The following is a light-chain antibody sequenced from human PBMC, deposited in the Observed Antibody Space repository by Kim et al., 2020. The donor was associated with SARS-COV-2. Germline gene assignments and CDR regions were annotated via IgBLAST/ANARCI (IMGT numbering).Light chain of an antibody. CDR1: NIGSKS. Sequence: SYELTQPPSVSVAPGKTARITCGGNNIGSKSVHWYQQKPGQAPVLVIYYDSDRPSGIPERFSGSNSGNTATLTIGRVEAGDEADYYCQVWDSSSDHPYVFGTGTKVTVL. CDR2: YDS. V-gene: IGLV3-21*04. CDR3: QVWDSSSDHPYV. J-gene: IGLJ1*01.